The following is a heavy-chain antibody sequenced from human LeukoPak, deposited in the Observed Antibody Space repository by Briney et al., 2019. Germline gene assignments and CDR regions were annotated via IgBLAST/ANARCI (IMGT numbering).Heavy chain of an antibody. Sequence: SETLPLTCTVSGGSISSYYWNWIRQPAGKGLEWIGRIHTSGSTNYNPSLKSRITMSVDTSKNQFSLKLSSVTAADTAVYYCAGGKVVAGTPGQNSWDYWGQGTLVTVSS. D-gene: IGHD6-19*01. CDR2: IHTSGST. CDR1: GGSISSYY. J-gene: IGHJ4*02. CDR3: AGGKVVAGTPGQNSWDY. V-gene: IGHV4-4*07.